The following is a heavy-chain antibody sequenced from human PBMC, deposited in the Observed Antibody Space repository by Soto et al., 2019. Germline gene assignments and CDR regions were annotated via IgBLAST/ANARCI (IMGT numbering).Heavy chain of an antibody. CDR1: GYTFNTYD. Sequence: QVQLVQSGAEVKKPGASVKVSCKASGYTFNTYDIEWVRLATGQGLEWMGSMNPNTGSTDYAQKFQGRVTMTMTTSISTAYLELNSLRSDDTAIYYCARTMGGIAAAGSGFWGQGTLVTVSA. CDR2: MNPNTGST. CDR3: ARTMGGIAAAGSGF. J-gene: IGHJ4*02. D-gene: IGHD6-13*01. V-gene: IGHV1-8*01.